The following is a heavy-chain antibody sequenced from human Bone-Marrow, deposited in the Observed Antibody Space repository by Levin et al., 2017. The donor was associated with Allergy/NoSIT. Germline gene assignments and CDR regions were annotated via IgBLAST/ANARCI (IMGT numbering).Heavy chain of an antibody. CDR1: GFTFSSYA. D-gene: IGHD4-17*01. V-gene: IGHV3-30-3*01. Sequence: PGGSLRLSCAASGFTFSSYAMHWVRQAPGKGLEWVAVISYDGSNKYYADSVKGRFTISRDNSKNTLYLQMNSLRAEDTAVYYCARSPLREGDYGIVPGPLDYWGQGTLVTVSS. CDR2: ISYDGSNK. CDR3: ARSPLREGDYGIVPGPLDY. J-gene: IGHJ4*02.